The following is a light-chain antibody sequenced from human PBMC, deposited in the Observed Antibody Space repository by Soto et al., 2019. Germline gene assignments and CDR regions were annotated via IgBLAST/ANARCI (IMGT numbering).Light chain of an antibody. V-gene: IGLV2-14*01. CDR1: SSDVGGYDY. CDR3: ISYTSSSTIDV. Sequence: QSVLTQPASVSGSPGQSITISCTGTSSDVGGYDYVSWYQQHPDKAPKLIIFEVSNRPSGTSNRFSDSKSGNTASLTISGLQAEDEDDYFCISYTSSSTIDVFGTGTKVTVL. J-gene: IGLJ1*01. CDR2: EVS.